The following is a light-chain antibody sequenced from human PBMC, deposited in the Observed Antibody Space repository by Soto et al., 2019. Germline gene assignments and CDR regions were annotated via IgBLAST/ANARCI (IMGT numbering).Light chain of an antibody. CDR2: DVS. J-gene: IGLJ1*01. V-gene: IGLV2-11*01. CDR3: CSYAGSYIFV. CDR1: SSDVGGYNY. Sequence: QSALTQPRSVSGSPGQSVTISCTGTSSDVGGYNYVSWYQQHPGKAPKLMIYDVSQRPSGVPDRFSGSKSGNTASLTISGLQADDEADYYCCSYAGSYIFVFGTGTQLTVL.